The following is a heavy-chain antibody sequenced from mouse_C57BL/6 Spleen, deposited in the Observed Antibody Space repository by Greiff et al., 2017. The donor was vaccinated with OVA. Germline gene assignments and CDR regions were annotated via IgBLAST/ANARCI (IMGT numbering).Heavy chain of an antibody. CDR3: ARGDYDAWFAY. CDR1: GFNIKDYY. V-gene: IGHV14-2*01. J-gene: IGHJ3*01. D-gene: IGHD2-4*01. CDR2: IDPEDGET. Sequence: EVQLQQSGAELVKPGASVKLSCTASGFNIKDYYMHWVKQRTEQGLEWIGRIDPEDGETKYVPKFQGKATITADTSSNTAYLQLSSLTSEDTAVYYCARGDYDAWFAYWGQGTLVTVSA.